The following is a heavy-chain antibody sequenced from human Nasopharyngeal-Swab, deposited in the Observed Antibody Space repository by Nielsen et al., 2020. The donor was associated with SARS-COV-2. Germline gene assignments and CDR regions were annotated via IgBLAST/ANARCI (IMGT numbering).Heavy chain of an antibody. Sequence: WIRQPPGKGLVWVSRINSDGSTISYADSMKGRFTISRDNAKNTLYQQMNSLRAEDTAVYYCARDGPTVTRPIYNYMDVWGKGTTVTVSS. V-gene: IGHV3-74*01. CDR3: ARDGPTVTRPIYNYMDV. D-gene: IGHD4-11*01. J-gene: IGHJ6*03. CDR2: INSDGSTI.